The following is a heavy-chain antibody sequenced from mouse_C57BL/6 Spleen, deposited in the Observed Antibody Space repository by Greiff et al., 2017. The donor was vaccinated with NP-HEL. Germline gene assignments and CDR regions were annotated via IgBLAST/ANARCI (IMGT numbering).Heavy chain of an antibody. Sequence: EVKLMESGEGLVKPGGSLKLSCAASGFTFSSYAMSWVRQTPEKRLEWVAYISSGGDYIYYADTVKGRFTISRDNARNTLYLQMSRLKSEDTAMYYCTREDYYYGMYYWGQGTSVTVSS. J-gene: IGHJ4*01. CDR3: TREDYYYGMYY. CDR2: ISSGGDYI. CDR1: GFTFSSYA. V-gene: IGHV5-9-1*02.